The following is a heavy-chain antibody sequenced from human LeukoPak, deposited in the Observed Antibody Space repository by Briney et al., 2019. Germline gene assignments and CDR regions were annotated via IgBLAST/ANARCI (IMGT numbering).Heavy chain of an antibody. Sequence: GRSLRLSCAASGFSFSSYGMHWVRQAPGKGLEWVAVIWYDGSNKYYADSVKGRFTISRDNSKNTLYLQMNNLRAEDTAVYYCATGYSGNGVGYWGQGTLVTVSS. D-gene: IGHD5-12*01. V-gene: IGHV3-33*01. J-gene: IGHJ4*02. CDR3: ATGYSGNGVGY. CDR1: GFSFSSYG. CDR2: IWYDGSNK.